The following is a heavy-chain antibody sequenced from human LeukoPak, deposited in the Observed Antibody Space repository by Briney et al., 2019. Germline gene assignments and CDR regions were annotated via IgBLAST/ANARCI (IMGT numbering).Heavy chain of an antibody. CDR3: ARDLKLAAAGIPSAFDI. Sequence: ASVKVSCKASGYTFTGYYMHWVRQAPGQGLEWMGWINPNSGGTNYAQKFQGRVTMTRDTSISTAYMELSRLRSDDTAVYYCARDLKLAAAGIPSAFDIWGQGTMVTVSS. V-gene: IGHV1-2*02. D-gene: IGHD6-13*01. CDR1: GYTFTGYY. CDR2: INPNSGGT. J-gene: IGHJ3*02.